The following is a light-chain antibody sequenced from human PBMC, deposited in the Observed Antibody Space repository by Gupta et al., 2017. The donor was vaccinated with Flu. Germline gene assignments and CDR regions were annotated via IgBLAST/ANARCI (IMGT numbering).Light chain of an antibody. CDR2: KDS. V-gene: IGLV3-27*01. Sequence: SHELTQPSSVSVSPGQTARNTCSGDILGKKYARWFQQKPGQAPVLIIYKDSERPSGIPERFSGSSSGATVTLTINGAQFDDEADYYCYSAADNIGVFGGGTKLTVL. J-gene: IGLJ3*02. CDR1: ILGKKY. CDR3: YSAADNIGV.